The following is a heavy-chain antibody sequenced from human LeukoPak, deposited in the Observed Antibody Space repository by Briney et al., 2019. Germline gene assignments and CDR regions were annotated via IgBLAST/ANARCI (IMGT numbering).Heavy chain of an antibody. D-gene: IGHD4-17*01. CDR3: ANDYGDYDRFVF. CDR1: GFXFSSYW. Sequence: GGSLRLSCVASGFXFSSYWMSWVRQAPGKGLEWVADIRQDGGQKFYVDSVKGRFTISRDNAKNSLYLQMNSLRAEDTAVYYCANDYGDYDRFVFWGQGTLVTVSS. J-gene: IGHJ4*02. CDR2: IRQDGGQK. V-gene: IGHV3-7*02.